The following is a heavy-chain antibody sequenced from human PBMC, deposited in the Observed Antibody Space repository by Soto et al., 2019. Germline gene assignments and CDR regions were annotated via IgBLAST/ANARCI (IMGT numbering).Heavy chain of an antibody. CDR3: ARLNGDYGTFLSGYYYYGMDV. V-gene: IGHV4-30-4*01. CDR1: GGSISSGDYY. CDR2: IYYSGST. J-gene: IGHJ6*02. Sequence: PSETLSLTCTVSGGSISSGDYYWSWIRQPPGKGLEWIGYIYYSGSTYYNPSLKSRVTISVDTSKNQFSLKLSSVTAADTAVYYCARLNGDYGTFLSGYYYYGMDVWGQGTTVTVSS. D-gene: IGHD4-17*01.